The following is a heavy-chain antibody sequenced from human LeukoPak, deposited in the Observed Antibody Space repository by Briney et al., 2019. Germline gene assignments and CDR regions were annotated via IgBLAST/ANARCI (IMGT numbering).Heavy chain of an antibody. CDR3: ARGGFGRITMVRGAKTYAFDI. V-gene: IGHV3-23*01. Sequence: GGSLRLSCAASGFTFSSYAMSWVRQAPGKGLEWVSAISGSGGSTYYADSVKGRFTISRDNSKNTLYLQMNSLRAEDTAVYYCARGGFGRITMVRGAKTYAFDIWGQGTMVTVSS. CDR1: GFTFSSYA. D-gene: IGHD3-10*01. CDR2: ISGSGGST. J-gene: IGHJ3*02.